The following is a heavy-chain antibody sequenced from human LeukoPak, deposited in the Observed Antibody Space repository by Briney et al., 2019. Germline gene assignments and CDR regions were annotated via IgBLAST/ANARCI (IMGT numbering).Heavy chain of an antibody. Sequence: QPGGSLRLSCAASGFTFSSYSMTWVRQAPGKGLEWVSYISSSSSTIYYADSVKGRFTISRDNAKNSLYLQMNSLRDEDTAVYYCARDSQNYDFWSGYLKKYYYYGMDVWGQGTTVTVSS. CDR2: ISSSSSTI. V-gene: IGHV3-48*02. CDR1: GFTFSSYS. D-gene: IGHD3-3*01. CDR3: ARDSQNYDFWSGYLKKYYYYGMDV. J-gene: IGHJ6*02.